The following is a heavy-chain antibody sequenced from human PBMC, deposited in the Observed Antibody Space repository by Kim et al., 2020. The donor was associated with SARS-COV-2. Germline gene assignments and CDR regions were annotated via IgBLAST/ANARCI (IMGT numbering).Heavy chain of an antibody. CDR2: IWFDGSHK. J-gene: IGHJ6*02. V-gene: IGHV3-33*01. D-gene: IGHD2-21*02. CDR1: GFTFSTYG. CDR3: ARALGWGHYSGVDV. Sequence: GRSLRLSCAASGFTFSTYGMHWVRQAPGKGLEWVAVIWFDGSHKYYADSVKGRFTISRDNSNSTLSLQMNSLRAEDTALYYCARALGWGHYSGVDVWGQGATGTVSS.